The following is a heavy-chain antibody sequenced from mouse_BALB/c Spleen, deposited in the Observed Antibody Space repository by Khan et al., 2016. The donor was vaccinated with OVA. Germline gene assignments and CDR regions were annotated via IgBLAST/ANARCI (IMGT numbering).Heavy chain of an antibody. V-gene: IGHV5-9-1*01. J-gene: IGHJ3*01. Sequence: EVALVASGGVLVEPGGSLKLSCAASGFTFSSFVMSWVRQTPEKRLAWVATISSAATYTYYPDSVKGRFTISRDTAKNTLYLQMNSLRSDDTAIYYCANGNYGWFAYWGQGTLVTVST. CDR1: GFTFSSFV. D-gene: IGHD2-1*01. CDR3: ANGNYGWFAY. CDR2: ISSAATYT.